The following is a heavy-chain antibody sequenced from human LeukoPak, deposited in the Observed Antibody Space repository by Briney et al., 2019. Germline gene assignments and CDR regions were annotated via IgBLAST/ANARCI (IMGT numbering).Heavy chain of an antibody. V-gene: IGHV3-23*01. CDR3: AKLPQLRIVVVIGNPYYFDY. Sequence: PGGSLRLSCAASGFTFSNYAMSWVRQAPGKGLEWVSVISGSGGSTYYADSVKGRFTISRDNSKKTLYLQMNSLRAEDTAIYYCAKLPQLRIVVVIGNPYYFDYWGQGTLVTVSS. CDR1: GFTFSNYA. D-gene: IGHD2-21*01. CDR2: ISGSGGST. J-gene: IGHJ4*02.